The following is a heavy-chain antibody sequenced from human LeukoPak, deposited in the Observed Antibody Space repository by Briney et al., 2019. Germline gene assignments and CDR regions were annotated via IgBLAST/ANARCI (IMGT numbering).Heavy chain of an antibody. CDR2: ISSSSTI. D-gene: IGHD3-3*01. CDR1: GFTFSSYS. V-gene: IGHV3-48*01. J-gene: IGHJ4*02. CDR3: ARVPNYDFWSGYSFDY. Sequence: TGGSLRLSCAASGFTFSSYSMNWVRQAPGRGLEWVSYISSSSTIYYADSVKGRFTISRDNAKNSLYLQMNSLRVEDTAVYYCARVPNYDFWSGYSFDYWGQGTLVTVSS.